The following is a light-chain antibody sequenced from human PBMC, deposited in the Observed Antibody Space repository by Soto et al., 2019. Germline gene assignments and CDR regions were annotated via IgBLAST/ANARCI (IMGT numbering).Light chain of an antibody. CDR3: QQSDNIPIT. CDR2: AAS. V-gene: IGKV1-39*01. J-gene: IGKJ5*01. CDR1: QTITTY. Sequence: DIQMTQSPSSLSAFVGDRVTITCRASQTITTYLNWYQHKPGKAPRLLIYAASILESGAPSRFSGSGSGTDFSITISNLQPEDCATYYCQQSDNIPITFGQGTRLEIK.